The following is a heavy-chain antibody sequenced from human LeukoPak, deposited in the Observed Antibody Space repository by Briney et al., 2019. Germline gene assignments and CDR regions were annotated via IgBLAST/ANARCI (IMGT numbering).Heavy chain of an antibody. D-gene: IGHD3-10*01. Sequence: GGSLRLSCAASGFTFSSYSMNWVRQAPGKGLEWVSSISSSSSYIYYADSVKGRFTISRDNAKNSLYLQMNSLRAEDTAVYYCARHLLWFGELSGGFDYWGQGTLVTVSS. J-gene: IGHJ4*02. CDR1: GFTFSSYS. CDR2: ISSSSSYI. V-gene: IGHV3-21*04. CDR3: ARHLLWFGELSGGFDY.